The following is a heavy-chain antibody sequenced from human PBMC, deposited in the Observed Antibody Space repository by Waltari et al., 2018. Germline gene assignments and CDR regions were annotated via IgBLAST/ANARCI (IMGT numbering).Heavy chain of an antibody. D-gene: IGHD3-3*01. CDR1: GYTFTGYY. V-gene: IGHV1-2*06. J-gene: IGHJ4*02. Sequence: QVQLVQSGAEVKKPGASVKVSCKASGYTFTGYYMHWVRQAPGQGLEWMGRINPNSGGTNYAQKLQGRVTMTRDTSISTAYMELSRLRSDDTAVYYCARGDDFWSGYHGDCYFDYWGQGTLVTVSS. CDR2: INPNSGGT. CDR3: ARGDDFWSGYHGDCYFDY.